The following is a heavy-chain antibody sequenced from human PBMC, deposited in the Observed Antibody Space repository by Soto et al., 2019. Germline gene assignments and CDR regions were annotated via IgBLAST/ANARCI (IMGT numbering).Heavy chain of an antibody. J-gene: IGHJ4*02. V-gene: IGHV4-38-2*01. CDR2: IHHIGTT. CDR3: ARGLYGGNFAY. CDR1: DSSINSNYY. D-gene: IGHD4-17*01. Sequence: PSETLSLTCGVSDSSINSNYYWLWIRQPPGKGLEWIGAIHHIGTTYYTPSLKSRVTISMDMSKNHFSLRLTSVTAADTAIYYCARGLYGGNFAYWGQGTRVTVSS.